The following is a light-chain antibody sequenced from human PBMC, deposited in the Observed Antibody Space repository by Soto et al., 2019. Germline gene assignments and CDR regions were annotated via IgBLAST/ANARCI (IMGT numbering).Light chain of an antibody. J-gene: IGKJ1*01. V-gene: IGKV1-5*01. Sequence: DIQMTQSPSSLSACVGDRVTITCRASQTIGRWLAWYQQKPGRAPKVVIYDVSRLESGVPSRFSGGGSGTEFTLTITSLQPDDFATYYCQEYTTYSRTFGQGTKVAIK. CDR2: DVS. CDR3: QEYTTYSRT. CDR1: QTIGRW.